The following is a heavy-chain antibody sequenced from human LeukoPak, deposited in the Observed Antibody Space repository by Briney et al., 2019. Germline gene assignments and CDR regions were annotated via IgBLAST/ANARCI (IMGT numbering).Heavy chain of an antibody. CDR2: IKEDGSDK. CDR1: EFTFSNYW. J-gene: IGHJ4*02. CDR3: ARDVGYFRFDY. D-gene: IGHD5-18*01. V-gene: IGHV3-7*01. Sequence: GGSLRLSCAASEFTFSNYWMTWVRQAPGKGLEWVANIKEDGSDKYYVDSAKGRFTISRGNAKNSLYLQMNNLRAEDTAVYYCARDVGYFRFDYWGQGTLVTVSS.